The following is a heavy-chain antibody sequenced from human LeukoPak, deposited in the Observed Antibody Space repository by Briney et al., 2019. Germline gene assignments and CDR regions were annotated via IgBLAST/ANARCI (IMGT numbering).Heavy chain of an antibody. CDR3: AKNAYGDYAIYGMDV. J-gene: IGHJ6*02. CDR2: ISGSGGST. Sequence: GGSLRLSCAASGFTFSNYWMSWVRQAPGKGLEWVSGISGSGGSTYYADSVKGRFTISRDNSKNTLYLQMDSLGAEDTAVYYCAKNAYGDYAIYGMDVWGQGTTVTVSS. V-gene: IGHV3-23*01. D-gene: IGHD4-17*01. CDR1: GFTFSNYW.